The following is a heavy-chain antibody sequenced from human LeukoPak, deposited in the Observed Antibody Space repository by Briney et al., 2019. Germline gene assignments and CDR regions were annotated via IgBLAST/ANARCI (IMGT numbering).Heavy chain of an antibody. J-gene: IGHJ3*02. Sequence: GASVKVSCKASGYTLTSYGISWVRQAPGQGLEWMGWISAYNGNTNYAQKLQGRVTMTTDTSTSTAYMELRSLRSDDTAVYYCARDYDILTLPDDAFDIWGQGTMVTVSS. CDR2: ISAYNGNT. D-gene: IGHD3-9*01. V-gene: IGHV1-18*01. CDR1: GYTLTSYG. CDR3: ARDYDILTLPDDAFDI.